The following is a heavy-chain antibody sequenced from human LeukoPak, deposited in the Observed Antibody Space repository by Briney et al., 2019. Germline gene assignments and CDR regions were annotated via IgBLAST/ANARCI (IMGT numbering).Heavy chain of an antibody. V-gene: IGHV3-48*03. J-gene: IGHJ4*02. CDR3: ARGSVGFDY. Sequence: PGGSLRLSCIASGFTFSSNEMNWVRQAPGKGLEWVSYISSAGTIIYYADSVKGRFTISRDNAKNSLYLQLNSLRAEDTAVYYCARGSVGFDYWGQGTLVTASS. CDR2: ISSAGTII. CDR1: GFTFSSNE.